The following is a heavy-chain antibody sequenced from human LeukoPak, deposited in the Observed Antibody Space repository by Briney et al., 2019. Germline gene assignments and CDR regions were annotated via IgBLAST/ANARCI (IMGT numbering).Heavy chain of an antibody. J-gene: IGHJ5*02. V-gene: IGHV4-34*01. Sequence: SETLSLTCTVSGGSISSYYWSWIRQPPGKGLEWMGEINHSGSTNYNPSLKSRVTISVDTSKHQFSLKLNSVTAADTAVYYCARPYSSSWYNPADHNWFDPWGQGTLVTVSS. D-gene: IGHD6-13*01. CDR2: INHSGST. CDR1: GGSISSYY. CDR3: ARPYSSSWYNPADHNWFDP.